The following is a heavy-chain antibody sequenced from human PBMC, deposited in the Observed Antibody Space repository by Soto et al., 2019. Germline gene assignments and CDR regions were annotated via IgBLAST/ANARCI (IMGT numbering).Heavy chain of an antibody. J-gene: IGHJ3*02. V-gene: IGHV3-11*01. CDR2: ISSSGSTI. CDR1: GFTFSDYY. D-gene: IGHD4-17*01. Sequence: GGSLRLSCAASGFTFSDYYMSWIRQAPGKGLEWVSYISSSGSTIYYADSVKGRFTISRDNAKNSLYLQMNSLRAEDTAVYYCARVMAPNDYGDYEYAFDIWGQGTMVTVSS. CDR3: ARVMAPNDYGDYEYAFDI.